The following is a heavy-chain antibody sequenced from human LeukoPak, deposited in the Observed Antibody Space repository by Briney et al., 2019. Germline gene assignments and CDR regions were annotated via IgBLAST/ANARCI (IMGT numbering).Heavy chain of an antibody. Sequence: GGSLRLSCAASGFTFSIYAMSWVRQAPGKGLGWVSVISDSGGRTYYTDSVRGRFTISRDNSKNTVYLLMNSLRADDTAVYYCARDGNPYCSGGSYFLDHWGQGTLVTVSS. CDR1: GFTFSIYA. CDR2: ISDSGGRT. CDR3: ARDGNPYCSGGSYFLDH. J-gene: IGHJ4*02. D-gene: IGHD2-15*01. V-gene: IGHV3-23*01.